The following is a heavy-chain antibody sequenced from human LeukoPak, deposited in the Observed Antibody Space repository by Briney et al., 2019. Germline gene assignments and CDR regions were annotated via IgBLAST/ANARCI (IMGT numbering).Heavy chain of an antibody. CDR2: IYTSGST. CDR3: ARQKCTSASCLTKDAFDI. D-gene: IGHD2-2*01. Sequence: SETLSLTCTVSGSISGYYWSWIRQPPGKGLEWIGYIYTSGSTNYNPSLESRVTISVGTSKNQFSLDLSSVTAADTAVYYCARQKCTSASCLTKDAFDIWGQGTMVTVSS. CDR1: GSISGYY. J-gene: IGHJ3*02. V-gene: IGHV4-4*09.